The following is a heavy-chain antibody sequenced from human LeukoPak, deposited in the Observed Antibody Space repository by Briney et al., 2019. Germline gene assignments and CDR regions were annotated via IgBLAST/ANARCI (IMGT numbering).Heavy chain of an antibody. Sequence: GGSLRLSCAASGFTFSSYEMNWVRQAPGKGLEWVSYISSSSSYIYYADSVKGRFTISRDNAKNSLYLQMNSLRAEDTAVYYCARDPAAGSWYQAPYYYYYYMDVWGKGTTVTVSS. V-gene: IGHV3-21*05. CDR3: ARDPAAGSWYQAPYYYYYYMDV. CDR2: ISSSSSYI. J-gene: IGHJ6*03. D-gene: IGHD6-13*01. CDR1: GFTFSSYE.